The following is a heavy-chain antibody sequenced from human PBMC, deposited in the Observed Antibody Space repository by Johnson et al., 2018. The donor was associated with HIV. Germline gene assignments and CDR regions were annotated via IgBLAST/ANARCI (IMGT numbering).Heavy chain of an antibody. D-gene: IGHD1-26*01. CDR2: IRYDGGNK. V-gene: IGHV3-30*02. CDR3: ARGVVGVLSNAFDI. CDR1: GFTLSSYG. J-gene: IGHJ3*02. Sequence: QVQLVESGGGVVQPGGSLRLSCVASGFTLSSYGMHWVRQAPVKGLEWVSFIRYDGGNKYYADSVKGRFTISRDNSKNTLCLQMNSLRAEDTAVYYCARGVVGVLSNAFDIWGQGTMVIVSS.